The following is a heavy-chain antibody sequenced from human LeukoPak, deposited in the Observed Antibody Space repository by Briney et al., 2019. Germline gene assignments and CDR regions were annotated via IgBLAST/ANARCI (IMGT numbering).Heavy chain of an antibody. CDR1: GGSISSYY. D-gene: IGHD6-13*01. J-gene: IGHJ4*02. V-gene: IGHV4-59*01. CDR3: ARVLRIAAAGNTFDY. Sequence: SETLSLTCTVSGGSISSYYWSWIRQPPGKGLEWIGYAYYSGSTNYNPSLKGRVSISVDTSKNQFSLRLNSVTAADTAVYYCARVLRIAAAGNTFDYWGQGTLVTVSS. CDR2: AYYSGST.